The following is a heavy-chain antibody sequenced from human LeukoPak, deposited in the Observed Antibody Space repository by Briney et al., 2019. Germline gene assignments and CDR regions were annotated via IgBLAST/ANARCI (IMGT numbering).Heavy chain of an antibody. CDR1: GYTLTSYD. CDR2: MNPSSGKT. J-gene: IGHJ4*02. D-gene: IGHD4-23*01. V-gene: IGHV1-8*01. CDR3: ARETPSRYFDY. Sequence: ASVTVSCKASGYTLTSYDINWVRQATGQGLEWMGWMNPSSGKTGYAQKFQGRISMTRNTSISTAYMELSSLRSEDTAVYYCARETPSRYFDYWGQGTLVTVSS.